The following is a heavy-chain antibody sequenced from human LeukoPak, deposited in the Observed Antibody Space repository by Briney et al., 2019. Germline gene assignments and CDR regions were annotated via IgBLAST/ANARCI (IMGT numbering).Heavy chain of an antibody. CDR3: AKDGDTSMGH. J-gene: IGHJ4*02. V-gene: IGHV3-30*02. Sequence: GGSLRLSCAASRFTFSSYGMHWVRQAPGKGLEWLAIIRNDGTNEYYADSVKGRFAVSRDNPKNTLYLQMNSLRIEDTGVYYCAKDGDTSMGHWGQGTLDTVSS. CDR2: IRNDGTNE. CDR1: RFTFSSYG. D-gene: IGHD5-18*01.